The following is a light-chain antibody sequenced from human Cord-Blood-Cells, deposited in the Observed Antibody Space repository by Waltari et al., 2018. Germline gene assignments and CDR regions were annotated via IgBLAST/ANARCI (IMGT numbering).Light chain of an antibody. CDR1: SSDVGSYNR. CDR2: EVS. V-gene: IGLV2-18*02. Sequence: QSALTQPPSVSGSPGQSVTISCPGTSSDVGSYNRVSGYQQPPATAPKLMIYEVSNRPSGVPDRFSGSKSGNTASLTISGLQAEDEADYYCSSYTSSSTYVFGTGTKVTVL. J-gene: IGLJ1*01. CDR3: SSYTSSSTYV.